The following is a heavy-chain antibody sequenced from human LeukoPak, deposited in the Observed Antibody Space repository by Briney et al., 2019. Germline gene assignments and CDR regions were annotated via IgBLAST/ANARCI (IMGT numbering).Heavy chain of an antibody. D-gene: IGHD3-3*01. V-gene: IGHV3-74*01. Sequence: GGSLRLSCAASGFTFKLYWMHWVRQVPGRGPVWVSRINHDGSDTIYADSVRGRFTISRDDAKNTLYLQMNSLRAEDTAVYYCARDGRYYDFWSGYRRQNWFDPWGQGTLVTVSS. CDR1: GFTFKLYW. CDR2: INHDGSDT. CDR3: ARDGRYYDFWSGYRRQNWFDP. J-gene: IGHJ5*02.